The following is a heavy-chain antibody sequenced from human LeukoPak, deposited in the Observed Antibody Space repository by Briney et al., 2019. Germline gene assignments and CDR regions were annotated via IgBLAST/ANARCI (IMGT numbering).Heavy chain of an antibody. CDR3: AKESNGAAADDY. Sequence: GGSLRLSCAASGYTFSSYSMNWVRQAPGRGLEWVSSITYSSSYIYYADSVKGRFTISRDNAKNTLYLQMNSLRAEDTAVYYCAKESNGAAADDYWGQGTLVTVSS. J-gene: IGHJ4*02. CDR1: GYTFSSYS. V-gene: IGHV3-21*04. CDR2: ITYSSSYI. D-gene: IGHD6-13*01.